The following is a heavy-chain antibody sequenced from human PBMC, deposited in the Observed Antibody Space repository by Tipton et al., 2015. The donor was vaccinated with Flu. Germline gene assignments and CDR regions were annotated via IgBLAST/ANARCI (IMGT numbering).Heavy chain of an antibody. CDR1: GDAIRSGYL. J-gene: IGHJ4*02. D-gene: IGHD2-2*01. Sequence: TLSLTCSVSGDAIRSGYLWAWIRQPPGRGLEWIGNIFRTGSTYLNPSLKGRVAISLDTSKNQFSLRLSSVTAADTAVYYCARDPSLGMPDYFDHWGQGTLVTASS. CDR3: ARDPSLGMPDYFDH. V-gene: IGHV4-38-2*02. CDR2: IFRTGST.